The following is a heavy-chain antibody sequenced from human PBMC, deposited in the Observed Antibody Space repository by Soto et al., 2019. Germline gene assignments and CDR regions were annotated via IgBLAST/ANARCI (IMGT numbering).Heavy chain of an antibody. CDR1: GGSISGYY. J-gene: IGHJ4*02. D-gene: IGHD3-10*01. CDR3: ARAFRGGDY. Sequence: SETLSLTCAVSGGSISGYYWTWIRQPPGKGLEWIGYIYYSGSTNYNPSLKSRVTMSVDTSKKQLSLKLRSVTAADTAVYYCARAFRGGDYWGQGTLVTVS. CDR2: IYYSGST. V-gene: IGHV4-59*01.